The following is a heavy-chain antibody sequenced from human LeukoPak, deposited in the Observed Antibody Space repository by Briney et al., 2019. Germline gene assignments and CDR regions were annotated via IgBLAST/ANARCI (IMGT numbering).Heavy chain of an antibody. Sequence: SETLSLTCTASGGSISSYYWSWIRQPAGKGLEWIGRIYTSGSTNYNPSLKSRVTMSVDTSKNQFSLKLSSVTAADTAVYYCARVAAAAPPPYYYYYMDVWGKGTTVTVSS. V-gene: IGHV4-4*07. CDR1: GGSISSYY. J-gene: IGHJ6*03. CDR3: ARVAAAAPPPYYYYYMDV. D-gene: IGHD6-13*01. CDR2: IYTSGST.